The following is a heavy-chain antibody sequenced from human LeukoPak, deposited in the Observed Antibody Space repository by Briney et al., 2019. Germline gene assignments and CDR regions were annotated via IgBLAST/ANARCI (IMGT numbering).Heavy chain of an antibody. Sequence: EALRLSCAASGFTFSSYAMSWVRQAPGKGLEWVSAISGSGGSTYYADSVKGRFTISRDNSKNTLYLQMNSLRAEDTAVYYCAKDQVVPAAEADYWGQGTLVTVSS. J-gene: IGHJ4*02. CDR2: ISGSGGST. V-gene: IGHV3-23*01. CDR3: AKDQVVPAAEADY. CDR1: GFTFSSYA. D-gene: IGHD2-2*01.